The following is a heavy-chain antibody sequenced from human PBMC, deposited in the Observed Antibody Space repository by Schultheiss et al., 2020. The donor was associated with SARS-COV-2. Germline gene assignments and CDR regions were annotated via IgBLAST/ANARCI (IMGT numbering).Heavy chain of an antibody. CDR2: IKQDGSEK. D-gene: IGHD4-23*01. CDR3: ARDPDYRGYSTFDY. CDR1: GFTFSSYW. V-gene: IGHV3-7*01. J-gene: IGHJ4*02. Sequence: GGSLRLSCAASGFTFSSYWMSWVRQAPGKGLEWVANIKQDGSEKYYVDSVKGRFTISRDNAKNSLYLQMNSLRAEDTAVYYCARDPDYRGYSTFDYRGQGTLVTVSS.